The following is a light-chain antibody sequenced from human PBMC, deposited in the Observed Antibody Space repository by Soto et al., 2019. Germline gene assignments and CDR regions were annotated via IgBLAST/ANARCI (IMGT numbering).Light chain of an antibody. J-gene: IGKJ1*01. Sequence: IVMTQSPATLSVSPGERATLSCRASQSVSSNLAWYQQNPGQAPRLLIYGASTRATGIPARFSGSGSGTEFTLTISNLQSEDFAVYDFQQYNNRWTFGQGTKVEIK. CDR3: QQYNNRWT. CDR2: GAS. V-gene: IGKV3-15*01. CDR1: QSVSSN.